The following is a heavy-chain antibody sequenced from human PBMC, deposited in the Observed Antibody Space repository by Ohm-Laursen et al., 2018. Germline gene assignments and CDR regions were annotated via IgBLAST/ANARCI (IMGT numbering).Heavy chain of an antibody. Sequence: SLRLSCAASGFTFSDYYMSWIRQAPGKGLEWVSYISSSGSTIYYADSVKGRFTISRDNAKNSLYLQMNSLRAEDTAVYYCARDGDSSSWYSVQRVPMDVWGQGTTVTVSS. J-gene: IGHJ6*02. V-gene: IGHV3-11*01. CDR2: ISSSGSTI. CDR1: GFTFSDYY. D-gene: IGHD6-13*01. CDR3: ARDGDSSSWYSVQRVPMDV.